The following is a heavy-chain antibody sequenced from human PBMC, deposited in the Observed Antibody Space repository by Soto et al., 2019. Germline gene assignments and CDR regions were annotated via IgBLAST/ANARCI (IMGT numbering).Heavy chain of an antibody. CDR1: VFTFSSYS. CDR3: ARASGPFDY. Sequence: GGSLRLSCAGSVFTFSSYSMHWVRQAPGSWLEGLAVISYDGSQKXXAESVKGRXTISRYNAKNTXLLQMXSLRAEDTAVYYCARASGPFDYWRQGTQVTVSS. J-gene: IGHJ4*02. CDR2: ISYDGSQK. D-gene: IGHD5-12*01. V-gene: IGHV3-30*04.